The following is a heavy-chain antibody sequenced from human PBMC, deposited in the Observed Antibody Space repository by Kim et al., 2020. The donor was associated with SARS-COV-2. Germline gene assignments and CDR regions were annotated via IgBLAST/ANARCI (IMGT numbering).Heavy chain of an antibody. D-gene: IGHD4-17*01. Sequence: AASVKGRFTISRDDSKNSLYLQMNSLKTEDTAVYYCARVGRGTTVTVDYWGQGTLVTVSS. CDR3: ARVGRGTTVTVDY. J-gene: IGHJ4*02. V-gene: IGHV3-72*01.